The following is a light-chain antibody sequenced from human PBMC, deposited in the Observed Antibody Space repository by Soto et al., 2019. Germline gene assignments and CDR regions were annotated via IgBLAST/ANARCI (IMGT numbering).Light chain of an antibody. J-gene: IGLJ1*01. CDR1: SSDVSGYNY. CDR2: EVN. CDR3: SSYAGSSNV. Sequence: ALTQPPSASGSPGQSVAISCTGTSSDVSGYNYVSWYQQHPGKAPKLMIYEVNKRPSGVPDRFSGSKSGNTASLTVSGLQAEEEADYYCSSYAGSSNVFGTGTKVTVL. V-gene: IGLV2-8*01.